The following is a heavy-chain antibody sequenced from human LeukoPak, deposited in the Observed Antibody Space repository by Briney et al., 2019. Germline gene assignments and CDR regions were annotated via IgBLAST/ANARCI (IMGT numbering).Heavy chain of an antibody. Sequence: GSSVKVSCKASGGTFSSYAISWVRQAPGQGLEWMGRIIPILGIANYAQKFQGRVTITADKSTSTAYMELSSLRSEDTAVYDCARDWVLRDYGNYYYYYGMDVWGQGTTVTVSS. D-gene: IGHD4-17*01. V-gene: IGHV1-69*04. CDR1: GGTFSSYA. CDR3: ARDWVLRDYGNYYYYYGMDV. CDR2: IIPILGIA. J-gene: IGHJ6*02.